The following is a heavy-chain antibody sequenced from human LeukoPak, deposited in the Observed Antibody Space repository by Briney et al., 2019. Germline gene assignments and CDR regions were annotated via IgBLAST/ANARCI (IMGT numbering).Heavy chain of an antibody. CDR1: GYTLRIYG. J-gene: IGHJ6*03. D-gene: IGHD2-2*01. CDR3: ARGPIIDIVIVPAADDYYYMDV. CDR2: ISAYNGNT. Sequence: GASVKVSCKASGYTLRIYGITWVRQAPGQGLEWMGWISAYNGNTKYPQKLQGRVTITTDTSTSTAYMELRSLRSDDTAVYYCARGPIIDIVIVPAADDYYYMDVWGKGTAITVSS. V-gene: IGHV1-18*01.